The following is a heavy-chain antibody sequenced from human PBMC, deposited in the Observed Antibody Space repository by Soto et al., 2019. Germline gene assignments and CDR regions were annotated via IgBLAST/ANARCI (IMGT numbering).Heavy chain of an antibody. J-gene: IGHJ4*02. Sequence: ESGGGVVQPGRSLRLSCAASGFTFSSYGMHWVRQAPGKGLEWVAVISYDGSNKYYADSVKGRFTISRDNSKNTLYLQMNSLRAEDTAVYYCAKVRTYYDYVWGSYRSPDYWGQGTLVTVSS. CDR2: ISYDGSNK. CDR3: AKVRTYYDYVWGSYRSPDY. V-gene: IGHV3-30*18. D-gene: IGHD3-16*02. CDR1: GFTFSSYG.